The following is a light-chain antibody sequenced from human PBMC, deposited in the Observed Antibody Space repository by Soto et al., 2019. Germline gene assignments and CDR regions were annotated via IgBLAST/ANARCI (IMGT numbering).Light chain of an antibody. V-gene: IGKV1-9*01. CDR1: QGVRSY. Sequence: IQLTQSPSSLSASVGDRVTITCRASQGVRSYLAWFQQRPGKAPKLLIFGASTLQNGVPARFSGGGFGTEVTLTITRLQPEDFATYYCHQVYTYPRTFGQGTKVEIK. J-gene: IGKJ1*01. CDR2: GAS. CDR3: HQVYTYPRT.